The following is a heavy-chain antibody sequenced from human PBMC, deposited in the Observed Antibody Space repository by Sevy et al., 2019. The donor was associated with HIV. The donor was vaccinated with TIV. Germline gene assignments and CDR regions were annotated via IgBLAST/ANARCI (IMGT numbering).Heavy chain of an antibody. CDR2: VYYTGGT. Sequence: SETLSLTCTVSGGSINSDHWNWIRQPPGKGLEWIGYVYYTGGTNYNPSLKNRVTISVDMTKNQFSLKLTSVTAADTAVYYSARRNDFDIWGQGTMVTVSS. V-gene: IGHV4-59*08. CDR1: GGSINSDH. J-gene: IGHJ3*02. CDR3: ARRNDFDI.